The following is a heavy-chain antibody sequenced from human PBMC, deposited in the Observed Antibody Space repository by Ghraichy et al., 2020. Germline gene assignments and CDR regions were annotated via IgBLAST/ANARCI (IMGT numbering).Heavy chain of an antibody. CDR2: ILSTGST. J-gene: IGHJ6*02. CDR3: ARAMSRSCSGGGCTYYYAMDV. D-gene: IGHD2-15*01. CDR1: GDSITSGTYY. Sequence: SETLSLTCTVSGDSITSGTYYWSWIRQPAGKKMEWIGRILSTGSTDYNPSLKSRLTMSLDTSKNEFSLELTSVTAADTAVYYFARAMSRSCSGGGCTYYYAMDVWGQGTTVTVSS. V-gene: IGHV4-61*02.